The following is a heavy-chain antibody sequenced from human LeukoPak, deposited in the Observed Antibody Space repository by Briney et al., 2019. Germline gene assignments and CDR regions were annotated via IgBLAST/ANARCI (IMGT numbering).Heavy chain of an antibody. D-gene: IGHD6-19*01. CDR1: GFTFSTYS. V-gene: IGHV3-48*02. J-gene: IGHJ4*02. CDR2: ISSGSSTM. CDR3: ARDYGYSSSFDY. Sequence: GGSLRLSCAAFGFTFSTYSMNWVRQAPGKGLEWISYISSGSSTMHYADSVKGRFTISRDNAKNSLYPQMNSLRDEDTAVYYCARDYGYSSSFDYWGQGTLVTVSS.